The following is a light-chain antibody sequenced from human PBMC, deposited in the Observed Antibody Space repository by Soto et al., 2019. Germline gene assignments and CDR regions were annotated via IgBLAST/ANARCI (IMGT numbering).Light chain of an antibody. CDR1: QNIHTN. Sequence: EIVTTQSPATLSVSPGERATLSCRAGQNIHTNLACYQQKPGQAPRLLFYGASTRAAGIPARFSGSGSGTDFTLTSSRLEPEDFAVYYCQQYGSSGTFGQGTKVDIK. V-gene: IGKV3-15*01. J-gene: IGKJ1*01. CDR2: GAS. CDR3: QQYGSSGT.